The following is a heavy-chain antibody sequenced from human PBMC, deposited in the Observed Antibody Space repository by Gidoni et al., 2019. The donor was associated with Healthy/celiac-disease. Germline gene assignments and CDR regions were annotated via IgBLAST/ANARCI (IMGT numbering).Heavy chain of an antibody. CDR2: ISSRSSNI. V-gene: IGHV3-48*02. D-gene: IGHD3-3*01. CDR1: GFTFSSNS. Sequence: EVQLVESGGGLVQPGGSLRLSCAAAGFTFSSNSMNWVRQAPGKGREWVSYISSRSSNICYADSGKGRFTISRDNAKNSLYLQMNSLRDEDTAVYYCARAPGDSDFWSGYPQVPYYFDYWGQGTLVTVSS. CDR3: ARAPGDSDFWSGYPQVPYYFDY. J-gene: IGHJ4*02.